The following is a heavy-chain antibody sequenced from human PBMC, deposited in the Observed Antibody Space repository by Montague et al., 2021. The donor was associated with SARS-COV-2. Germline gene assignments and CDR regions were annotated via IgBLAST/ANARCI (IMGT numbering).Heavy chain of an antibody. CDR3: VRDLAGARGY. Sequence: SLRLSCAVSGFNFIGNWMHWVRQAPGKGLEWVSRLNEYGTITSYADSVKGRFTISRDNAQNILYLQMNSLIVEDTAMYYCVRDLAGARGYWGPGTLVIVSS. CDR1: GFNFIGNW. V-gene: IGHV3-74*01. J-gene: IGHJ4*02. CDR2: LNEYGTIT. D-gene: IGHD6-6*01.